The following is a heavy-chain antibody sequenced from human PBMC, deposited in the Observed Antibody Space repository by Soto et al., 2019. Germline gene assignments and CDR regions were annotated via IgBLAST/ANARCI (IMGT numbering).Heavy chain of an antibody. CDR1: GVSISDYY. V-gene: IGHV4-59*01. CDR2: IDDSGST. J-gene: IGHJ4*02. CDR3: SRVKAVAGTGVGYFDY. Sequence: QVQLQESGPGLVKPSETLSLTCTVAGVSISDYYWSWMRQTPGKGLEWIGYIDDSGSTNYSPSLKSRVTIAVDKSQNQLSLRMSAVTAADTAVYDCSRVKAVAGTGVGYFDYWGQGTLVTVSS. D-gene: IGHD6-19*01.